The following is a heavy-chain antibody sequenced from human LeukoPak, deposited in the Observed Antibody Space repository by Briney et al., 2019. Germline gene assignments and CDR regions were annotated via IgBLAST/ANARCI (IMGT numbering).Heavy chain of an antibody. V-gene: IGHV4-39*01. J-gene: IGHJ4*02. CDR1: GASISNPDYY. CDR2: VDYSGGT. Sequence: PSETLSLTCTVSGASISNPDYYWGWIRQPPGKGLEWIGSVDYSGGTYCNPSLNGRVTIAVDTSSDQVSLNLNSVTAADTAVYYCARRSNKGPYSYITKDYWGQGTLVTVSS. D-gene: IGHD5-18*01. CDR3: ARRSNKGPYSYITKDY.